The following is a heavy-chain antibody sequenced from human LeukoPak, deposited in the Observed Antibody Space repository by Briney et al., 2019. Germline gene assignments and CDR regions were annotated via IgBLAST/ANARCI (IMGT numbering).Heavy chain of an antibody. J-gene: IGHJ4*02. Sequence: APVKVSCKASGYTFTSYYMHWVRQAPGQGLEWMGIINPSGGSTSYAQKFQGRVTMTRDTSTSTVYMELSSLRSEDTAVYYCARDLHCSGGSCPPDPYYFDYWGQGTLVTVSS. CDR3: ARDLHCSGGSCPPDPYYFDY. CDR1: GYTFTSYY. CDR2: INPSGGST. D-gene: IGHD2-15*01. V-gene: IGHV1-46*01.